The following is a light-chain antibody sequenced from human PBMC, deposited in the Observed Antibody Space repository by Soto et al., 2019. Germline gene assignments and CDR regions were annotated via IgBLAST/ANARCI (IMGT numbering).Light chain of an antibody. Sequence: QSVLTQPPSVSAAPGQKVTISCSGSTSNIGNNYVSWYQHLPGTAPKLLIYENNKRPSGIPDRFSGSKSGTSATLGITGLQTGDEADYYCGTWDSGLGASWLFGGGTKVTVL. CDR1: TSNIGNNY. J-gene: IGLJ3*02. V-gene: IGLV1-51*02. CDR2: ENN. CDR3: GTWDSGLGASWL.